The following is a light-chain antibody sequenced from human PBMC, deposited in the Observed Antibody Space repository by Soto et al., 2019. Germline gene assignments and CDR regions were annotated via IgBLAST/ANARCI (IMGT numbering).Light chain of an antibody. CDR2: TNS. J-gene: IGLJ1*01. V-gene: IGLV1-44*01. CDR3: AAWDDRLNGHYV. CDR1: SSNIGSNT. Sequence: QSVLTQPPSASGTPGQRVTISCSGSSSNIGSNTVNWYQQLPGTAPKLLIYTNSQRPSGVPDRFSGSKSGTSASLAISGLQSEDEADYYCAAWDDRLNGHYVFGTGTKVTVL.